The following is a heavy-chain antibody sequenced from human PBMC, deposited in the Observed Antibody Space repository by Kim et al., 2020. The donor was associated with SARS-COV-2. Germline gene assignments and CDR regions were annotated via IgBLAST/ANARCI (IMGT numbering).Heavy chain of an antibody. D-gene: IGHD2-15*01. Sequence: KYYVDSVKGRFTISRDNAKNSLYLQMNSLRAEDTAVYYCARDLMVAPAHYWGQGTLVTVSS. V-gene: IGHV3-7*01. CDR2: K. CDR3: ARDLMVAPAHY. J-gene: IGHJ4*02.